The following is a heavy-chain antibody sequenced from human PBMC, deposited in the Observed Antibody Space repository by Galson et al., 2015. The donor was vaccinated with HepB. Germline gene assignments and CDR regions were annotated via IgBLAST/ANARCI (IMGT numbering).Heavy chain of an antibody. CDR1: GFTFSTYW. V-gene: IGHV3-74*01. CDR3: ARLGGNCRTTSHFDY. CDR2: INSDGRST. Sequence: SLRLSCAASGFTFSTYWMHWVRQAPGKGLVWFSRINSDGRSTSYADSVKGRFTISRDNAKNTLYLQMNSLRAEDTAVYYCARLGGNCRTTSHFDYWGQGTLVTVSS. J-gene: IGHJ4*02. D-gene: IGHD4-23*01.